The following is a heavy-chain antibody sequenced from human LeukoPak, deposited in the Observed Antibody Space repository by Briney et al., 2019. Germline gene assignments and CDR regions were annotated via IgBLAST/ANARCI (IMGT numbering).Heavy chain of an antibody. CDR2: ISSNGGST. J-gene: IGHJ3*02. CDR1: GFTFSSYA. Sequence: GGSLRLSCAASGFTFSSYAMHWVRQAPGKGLEYVSGISSNGGSTYYANSVKGRFTVSRDNSKNTLYLQMGSLRAEDMAVYYCASSVRSSWDAPNDAFDIWGQGTMVTVSS. CDR3: ASSVRSSWDAPNDAFDI. D-gene: IGHD6-13*01. V-gene: IGHV3-64*01.